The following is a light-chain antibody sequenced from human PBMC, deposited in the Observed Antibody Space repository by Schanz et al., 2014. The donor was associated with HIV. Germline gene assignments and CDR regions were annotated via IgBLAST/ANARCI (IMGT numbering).Light chain of an antibody. CDR3: GTWDSRMSVGFV. J-gene: IGLJ1*01. V-gene: IGLV1-51*01. CDR2: NNN. CDR1: SYSIGYNF. Sequence: QSALTQPPSMSGAPGQRVTISCSGHSYSIGYNFVSWFQQLPGTAPKLLIYNNNQRPSEIPDRFSGSKSGASATLDITGLQTGDEADYYCGTWDSRMSVGFVFGSGTKLTVL.